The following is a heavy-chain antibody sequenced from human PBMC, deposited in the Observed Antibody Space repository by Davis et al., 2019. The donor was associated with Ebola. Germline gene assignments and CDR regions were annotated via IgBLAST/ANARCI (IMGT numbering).Heavy chain of an antibody. J-gene: IGHJ6*02. CDR2: ISAYNGNT. CDR1: GYTFTSYG. CDR3: ARFPAPSDYDFWSGIYYYYYGMDV. D-gene: IGHD3-3*01. Sequence: ASVKVSCKASGYTFTSYGISWVRQAPGQGLEWMGWISAYNGNTNYAQKLQGRVTMTTDTSTSTAYMELRSLRSDDTAVYYCARFPAPSDYDFWSGIYYYYYGMDVWGQGTTVTVSS. V-gene: IGHV1-18*01.